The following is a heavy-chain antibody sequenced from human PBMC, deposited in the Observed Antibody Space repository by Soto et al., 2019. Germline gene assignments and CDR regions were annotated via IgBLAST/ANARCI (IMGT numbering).Heavy chain of an antibody. J-gene: IGHJ6*02. CDR3: ARGRVPAALRSPYYYGMDV. CDR2: IYYSAST. D-gene: IGHD2-2*01. Sequence: SGSLSLTCIVSGGSISSGGYYWSWIRQRPGKGLEWIGYIYYSASTYYNPSLDSPVTISVDTSKNQFSLKLSSVTAAGTAVYYGARGRVPAALRSPYYYGMDVWGQGTMVTVSS. CDR1: GGSISSGGYY. V-gene: IGHV4-31*01.